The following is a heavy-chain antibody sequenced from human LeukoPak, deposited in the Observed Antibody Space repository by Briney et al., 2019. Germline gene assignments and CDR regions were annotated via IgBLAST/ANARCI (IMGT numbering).Heavy chain of an antibody. CDR3: AREVVVTSFPTYDY. CDR2: INTNTGNP. J-gene: IGHJ4*02. V-gene: IGHV7-4-1*02. Sequence: ASVKVSCKASGYTFTSYYMHWVRQAPGQGLEWMGWINTNTGNPTYAQGFTGRFVFSLDTSVSTAYLQISSLKAEDTAVYYCAREVVVTSFPTYDYWGQGTLVTVSS. D-gene: IGHD2-21*02. CDR1: GYTFTSYY.